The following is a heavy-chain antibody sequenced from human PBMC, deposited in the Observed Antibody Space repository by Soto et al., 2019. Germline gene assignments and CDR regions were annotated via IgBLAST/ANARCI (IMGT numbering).Heavy chain of an antibody. Sequence: GTSVKVSCTASGYIFTGYYIHWVRQAPGQGLEWMGWINPNSGDTNYTQKFQGWVTMTRDTSISTAYMELSRLRSDDTAVYYCATSRISIAVAGETEYYFDYWGQGTPVTVSS. V-gene: IGHV1-2*04. D-gene: IGHD6-19*01. J-gene: IGHJ4*02. CDR1: GYIFTGYY. CDR3: ATSRISIAVAGETEYYFDY. CDR2: INPNSGDT.